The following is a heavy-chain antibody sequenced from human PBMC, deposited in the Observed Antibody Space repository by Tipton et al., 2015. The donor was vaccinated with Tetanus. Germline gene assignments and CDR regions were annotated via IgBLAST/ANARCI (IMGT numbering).Heavy chain of an antibody. CDR1: GFAVSDKY. CDR2: IYGGGVT. J-gene: IGHJ4*02. V-gene: IGHV3-53*01. D-gene: IGHD3-16*01. CDR3: AKGGTIMIWNYYFDS. Sequence: QLVQSGGGLIRPGGSLTLSCAASGFAVSDKYINWVRQAPGKGLEWVSLIYGGGVTYYADSVKGRFTISRDNSKDTLYLQMNSLRAEDTAVYYCAKGGTIMIWNYYFDSWGQGTLVTVSS.